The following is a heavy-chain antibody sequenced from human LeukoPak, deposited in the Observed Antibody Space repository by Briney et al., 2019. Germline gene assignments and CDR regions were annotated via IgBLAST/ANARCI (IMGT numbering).Heavy chain of an antibody. CDR2: INSDGTTT. CDR1: GFTFSSYW. Sequence: GGSLRLSCAASGFTFSSYWMSWVRQPPGKGLVWVSRINSDGTTTSYADSVKGRFTISRDNAKNTLYLQMNSLRAEDTAVYYCAVDKEYGRQPPTSWGQGTLVTVSS. J-gene: IGHJ4*02. V-gene: IGHV3-74*01. D-gene: IGHD2-2*01. CDR3: AVDKEYGRQPPTS.